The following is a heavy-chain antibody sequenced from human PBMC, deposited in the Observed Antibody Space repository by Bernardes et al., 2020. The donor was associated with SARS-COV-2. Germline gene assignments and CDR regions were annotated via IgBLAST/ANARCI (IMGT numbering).Heavy chain of an antibody. V-gene: IGHV3-23*01. Sequence: GGSLLRSCAASGFTFSVSSMSWVRQAPGQGLEWVSTISGVGDYTYYADSVKGRFTISRDNSKNTVYLQMNSLRAEDTAVYYCAKDAELRYFDWLFQYYFDYWGQGTLVTVSS. CDR3: AKDAELRYFDWLFQYYFDY. CDR1: GFTFSVSS. J-gene: IGHJ4*02. D-gene: IGHD3-9*01. CDR2: ISGVGDYT.